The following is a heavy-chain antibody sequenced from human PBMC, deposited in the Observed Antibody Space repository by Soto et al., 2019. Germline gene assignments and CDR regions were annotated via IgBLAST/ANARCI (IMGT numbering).Heavy chain of an antibody. J-gene: IGHJ6*02. CDR3: ARSQGSSTSLEIYYYYYYGMDV. Sequence: QVQLVQSGAEVKKPGSSVKVSCKASGGTFSSYAISWVRQAPGQGLEWMGGIIPISDTTHYAQKFQGRVTITADESTSTAYMGLSSLRSEDTAVYYCARSQGSSTSLEIYYYYYYGMDVWGQGTTVTVSS. CDR1: GGTFSSYA. D-gene: IGHD2-2*01. V-gene: IGHV1-69*01. CDR2: IIPISDTT.